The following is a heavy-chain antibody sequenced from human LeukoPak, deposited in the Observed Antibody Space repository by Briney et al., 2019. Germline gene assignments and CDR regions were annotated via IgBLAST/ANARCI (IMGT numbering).Heavy chain of an antibody. CDR3: ARLVDTSMARFDY. CDR2: IYPGDSDT. CDR1: GYSFTNHW. Sequence: KPGESLKISCKGSGYSFTNHWIGWVRQMPGKGLEWMGIIYPGDSDTRYSPSFQGQVTISADKSISTAYLQWSSLKASDTAMYYCARLVDTSMARFDYWGQGTPVTVSS. J-gene: IGHJ4*02. V-gene: IGHV5-51*01. D-gene: IGHD5-18*01.